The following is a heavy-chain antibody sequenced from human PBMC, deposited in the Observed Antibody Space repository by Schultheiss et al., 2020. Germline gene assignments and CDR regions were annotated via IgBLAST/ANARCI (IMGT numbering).Heavy chain of an antibody. CDR1: GGSVRSGSYY. CDR3: ARESPLGDIAYDAFDI. V-gene: IGHV4-31*03. CDR2: IYYSGST. J-gene: IGHJ3*02. Sequence: SQTLSLTCTVSGGSVRSGSYYWSWIRQPPGKGLEWIGYIYYSGSTYYNPSLKSRVTISVDTSKNQFSLKLSSVTAADTAVYYCARESPLGDIAYDAFDIWGQGTMVTVSS. D-gene: IGHD1-26*01.